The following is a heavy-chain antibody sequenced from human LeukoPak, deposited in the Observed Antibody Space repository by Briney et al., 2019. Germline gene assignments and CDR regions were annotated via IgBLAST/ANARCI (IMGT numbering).Heavy chain of an antibody. CDR1: GYTFTGYY. CDR3: ARVRGYSGYKFFDY. J-gene: IGHJ4*02. D-gene: IGHD5-12*01. CDR2: INPNSGGT. V-gene: IGHV1-2*02. Sequence: ASVKVSCKASGYTFTGYYMHWVRQAPGQGLEWMGWINPNSGGTNYAQKFQGRVTMTRDTSISTAYMELSRLRSDDTAVYYCARVRGYSGYKFFDYWGQGTLVTVSS.